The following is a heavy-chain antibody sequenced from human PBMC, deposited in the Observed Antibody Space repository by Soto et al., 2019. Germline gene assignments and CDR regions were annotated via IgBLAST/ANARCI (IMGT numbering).Heavy chain of an antibody. D-gene: IGHD3-22*01. J-gene: IGHJ1*01. CDR3: ARDLDGLHDDTSGPFPRPG. Sequence: SETLSLTCTVSGGSISSDDYFWSWIRQAPGRGLEWIGDIHSSGSIYYNPSLKSRATMSIDTAGNQFSLKVSSVTVADTAVYYCARDLDGLHDDTSGPFPRPGWGQGTLVTVSS. CDR1: GGSISSDDYF. CDR2: IHSSGSI. V-gene: IGHV4-30-4*01.